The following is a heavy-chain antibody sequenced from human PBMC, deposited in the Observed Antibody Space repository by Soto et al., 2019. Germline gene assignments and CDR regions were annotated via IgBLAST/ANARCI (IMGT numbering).Heavy chain of an antibody. Sequence: QDQLVQSGAEVKKPGASVTVSCKASGYSFTNYGITWVRQAPGQGLEWLGWISAFNGNTHYAQKVQGRVTMTTDASTSTAYIELRSLISDDTAVYYCARDRGVAPPVAGNTHYYYYMDVWGKGTTVTVSS. CDR1: GYSFTNYG. CDR3: ARDRGVAPPVAGNTHYYYYMDV. J-gene: IGHJ6*03. V-gene: IGHV1-18*01. D-gene: IGHD6-19*01. CDR2: ISAFNGNT.